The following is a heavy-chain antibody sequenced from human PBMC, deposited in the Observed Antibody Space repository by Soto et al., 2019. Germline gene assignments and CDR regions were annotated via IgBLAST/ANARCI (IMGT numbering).Heavy chain of an antibody. J-gene: IGHJ6*03. CDR3: ARGLMLWFGELSRRGGYYYYMDV. Sequence: QVQLQQWGAGLLKPSETLSLTCAVYGGSFSGYQWSWIRQTPGKGLEWIGEINDSGNINYNPSLKSRVTILLDAPKKQISLELSSVTAADSAVYYCARGLMLWFGELSRRGGYYYYMDVWGKGNTVTVSS. CDR2: INDSGNI. D-gene: IGHD3-10*01. CDR1: GGSFSGYQ. V-gene: IGHV4-34*01.